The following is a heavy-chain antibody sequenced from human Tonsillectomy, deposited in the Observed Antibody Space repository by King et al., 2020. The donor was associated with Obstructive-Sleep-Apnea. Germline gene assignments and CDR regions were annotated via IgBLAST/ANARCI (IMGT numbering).Heavy chain of an antibody. J-gene: IGHJ4*02. V-gene: IGHV4-59*01. D-gene: IGHD1-26*01. Sequence: VQLQESGPGLVKPSETLSLTCPVSGGSISSYYWSWIRQPPGKGLEWIGYIYYSGSTNYKPPLKSRGTISVDTSKNQFSLKLSSVTAADTAVYYCARVGAIGVSDYWGQGTLVTVSS. CDR3: ARVGAIGVSDY. CDR1: GGSISSYY. CDR2: IYYSGST.